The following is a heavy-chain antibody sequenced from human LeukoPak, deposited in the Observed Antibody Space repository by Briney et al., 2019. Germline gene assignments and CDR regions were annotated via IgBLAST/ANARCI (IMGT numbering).Heavy chain of an antibody. V-gene: IGHV3-53*01. J-gene: IGHJ3*02. CDR2: IYSGGST. CDR3: ARALVGAFDAFDI. D-gene: IGHD1-26*01. CDR1: GFTVSSNY. Sequence: GGSLRLSCAASGFTVSSNYMSWVRQAPGKGLEWVSVIYSGGSTYYADSVKGRFTISRDNSKNTLYLQMNSLRAEDTAVYYCARALVGAFDAFDIWGQGTMVTVS.